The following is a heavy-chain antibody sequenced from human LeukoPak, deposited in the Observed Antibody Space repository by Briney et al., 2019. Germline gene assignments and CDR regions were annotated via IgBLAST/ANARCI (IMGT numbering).Heavy chain of an antibody. Sequence: GRSLRLSCAASGFTFSSYGMHWVRQAPGKGLEWVAVISYDGSNKYYADSVKGRFTISRDNSKNTLYLQMNSLKAEDTAVYYCAKGCRYSSGWCYFDYWGRGTLVTVSS. CDR1: GFTFSSYG. CDR3: AKGCRYSSGWCYFDY. V-gene: IGHV3-30*18. J-gene: IGHJ4*02. D-gene: IGHD6-19*01. CDR2: ISYDGSNK.